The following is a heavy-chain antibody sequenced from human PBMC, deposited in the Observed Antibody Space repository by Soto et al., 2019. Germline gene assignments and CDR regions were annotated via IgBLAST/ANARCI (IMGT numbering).Heavy chain of an antibody. J-gene: IGHJ3*01. Sequence: SETLSLTCTVSGGSISSSSYYWGWIRQPPGKGLGWIGSIYYSGVTSYTPALKSRVTLSLDRPNNQVSLKLRSVTAADTAVYFCVRDLAHGYTGNVWGQGTLVTVSS. CDR2: IYYSGVT. V-gene: IGHV4-39*07. D-gene: IGHD5-18*01. CDR1: GGSISSSSYY. CDR3: VRDLAHGYTGNV.